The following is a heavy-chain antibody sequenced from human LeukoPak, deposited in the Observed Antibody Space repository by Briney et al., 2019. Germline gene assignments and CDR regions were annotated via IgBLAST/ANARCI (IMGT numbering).Heavy chain of an antibody. J-gene: IGHJ4*02. CDR3: AKDELHRSGGSCYDY. D-gene: IGHD2-15*01. V-gene: IGHV3-30*18. CDR2: ISYDGSNK. Sequence: PGGSLRLSCAASRFTFSSYAMSWVRQAPGKGLEWVAVISYDGSNKYYADSVKGRFTISRDNSKNTLYLQMNSLRAEDTAVYYCAKDELHRSGGSCYDYWGQGTLVTVSS. CDR1: RFTFSSYA.